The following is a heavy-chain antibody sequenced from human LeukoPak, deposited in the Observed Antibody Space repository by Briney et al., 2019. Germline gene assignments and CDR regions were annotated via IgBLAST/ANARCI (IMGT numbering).Heavy chain of an antibody. CDR3: ARRYYGSGSYAMDV. J-gene: IGHJ6*02. D-gene: IGHD3-10*01. CDR2: IYKSEST. Sequence: SETLSLTCTVSGGSISTYYWSWIRQPPGKGLEWVGYIYKSESTNYNTSLKSRVTMSVDTSKNHFSLKVSSVTAADTAVYYCARRYYGSGSYAMDVWGQGTTVIVSS. CDR1: GGSISTYY. V-gene: IGHV4-59*08.